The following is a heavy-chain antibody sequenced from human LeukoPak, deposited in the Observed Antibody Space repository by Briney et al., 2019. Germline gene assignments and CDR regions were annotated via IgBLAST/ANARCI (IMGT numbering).Heavy chain of an antibody. V-gene: IGHV3-74*01. CDR2: IYGDGSFT. J-gene: IGHJ4*02. Sequence: GGSLRLSCAASGFTFSNFWMHWVRQAPGKGLVWVALIYGDGSFTRYADSVKGRFTISRDNAKNSLYLQMNSLRDEDTAVYYCVRDTPFGGYWGQGTLVTVSS. CDR3: VRDTPFGGY. D-gene: IGHD3-16*01. CDR1: GFTFSNFW.